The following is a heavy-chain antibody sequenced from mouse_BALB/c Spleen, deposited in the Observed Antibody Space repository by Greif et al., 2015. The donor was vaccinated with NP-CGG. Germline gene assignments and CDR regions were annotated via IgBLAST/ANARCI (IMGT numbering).Heavy chain of an antibody. V-gene: IGHV14-3*02. CDR1: GFNIKDTY. CDR2: IDPANGNT. Sequence: VQLKQSGAELVKPGASVKLSCTASGFNIKDTYMHWVKQRPEQGLEWIGWIDPANGNTKYDPKFQGKATITADTSSNTAYLQLSSLTSEDTAVNYCARLAWFAYWGQGTLVTVSA. J-gene: IGHJ3*01. CDR3: ARLAWFAY.